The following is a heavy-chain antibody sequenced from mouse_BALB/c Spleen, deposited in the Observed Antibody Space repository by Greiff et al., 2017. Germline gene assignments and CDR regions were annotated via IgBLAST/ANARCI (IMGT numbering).Heavy chain of an antibody. V-gene: IGHV3-2*02. J-gene: IGHJ4*01. CDR2: ISYSGST. CDR1: GYSITSDYA. D-gene: IGHD1-1*01. Sequence: DVQLQESGPGLVKPSQSLSLTCTVTGYSITSDYAWNWIRQFPGNKLEWMGYISYSGSTSYNPSLKSRISVTRDTSKNQFFLQLNSVTTEDTATYYCAYYYGSSYAMDYWGQGTSVTVSS. CDR3: AYYYGSSYAMDY.